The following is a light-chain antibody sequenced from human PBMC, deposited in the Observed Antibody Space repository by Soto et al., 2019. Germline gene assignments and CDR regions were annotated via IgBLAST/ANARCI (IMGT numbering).Light chain of an antibody. CDR1: QSIRYY. CDR2: GAS. Sequence: DIQLTQSPPTLSASVGDRVTITCRASQSIRYYLAWYQQMPGKAPKLLIYGASSLQSGVPSRFSGSGSGTEFTLTISSLQPEDFATYFCQHHNSYSQTCGQGTKVEIK. J-gene: IGKJ1*01. V-gene: IGKV1-5*01. CDR3: QHHNSYSQT.